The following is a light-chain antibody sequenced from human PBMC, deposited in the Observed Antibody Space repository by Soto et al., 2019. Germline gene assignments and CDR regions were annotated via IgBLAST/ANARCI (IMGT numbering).Light chain of an antibody. CDR2: AAS. J-gene: IGKJ3*01. CDR1: QTISKS. V-gene: IGKV1-39*01. Sequence: DIQMTQSPSSLSASVGDRVSITCRASQTISKSLNWYQQRPGQAPKVLIFAASNLQSGVPARFSCSGSGTDFTLTISSLQPEDVSTYYCQQTYSVSRITFGPGTKVDLK. CDR3: QQTYSVSRIT.